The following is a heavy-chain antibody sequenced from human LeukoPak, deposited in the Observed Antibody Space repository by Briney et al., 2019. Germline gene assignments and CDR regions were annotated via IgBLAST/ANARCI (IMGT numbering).Heavy chain of an antibody. CDR3: ARVSAAGTGFLDL. D-gene: IGHD6-13*01. V-gene: IGHV3-7*01. J-gene: IGHJ2*01. CDR2: IKQDGSEK. CDR1: GFTFSSYW. Sequence: PGGSLRLSCAASGFTFSSYWMSWVRQAPGKGLEWVANIKQDGSEKYYVDSVKGRFTISRDNAKNSLYLQMNSLRVEDTALYYCARVSAAGTGFLDLWGRGTLVLVSA.